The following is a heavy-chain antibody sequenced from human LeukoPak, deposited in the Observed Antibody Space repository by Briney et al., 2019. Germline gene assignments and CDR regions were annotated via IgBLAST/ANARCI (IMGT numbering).Heavy chain of an antibody. J-gene: IGHJ6*03. CDR1: GGSFSGYY. CDR3: ARGGQYSSSWYVDCYYYYMDV. D-gene: IGHD6-13*01. V-gene: IGHV4-34*01. CDR2: INHSGST. Sequence: PSETLSLTCAVYGGSFSGYYWSWIRQPPGKGLEWIGEINHSGSTNYNPSLKSRVTISVDTSKNQFSLKLSSVTAADTAVYYCARGGQYSSSWYVDCYYYYMDVWGKGTTVTVSS.